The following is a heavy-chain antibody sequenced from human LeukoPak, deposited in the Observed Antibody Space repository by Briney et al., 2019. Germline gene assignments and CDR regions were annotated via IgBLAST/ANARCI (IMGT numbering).Heavy chain of an antibody. CDR2: IRYDGSNK. CDR1: GFTFSSYG. J-gene: IGHJ5*02. CDR3: AKVGGSSWNWFDP. Sequence: PGGSLRLSCAASGFTFSSYGMHWIRQAPGKGLEWVAFIRYDGSNKYYADSVKGRFTISRDNSKNTLYLQMNSLRAEDTAVYYCAKVGGSSWNWFDPWGQGTLVTVSS. V-gene: IGHV3-30*02. D-gene: IGHD6-13*01.